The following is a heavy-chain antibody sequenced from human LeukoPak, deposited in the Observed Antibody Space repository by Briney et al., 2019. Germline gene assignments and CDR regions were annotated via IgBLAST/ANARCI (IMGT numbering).Heavy chain of an antibody. CDR1: GGSISSYY. D-gene: IGHD4-11*01. J-gene: IGHJ3*02. CDR2: IYYSGST. CDR3: ARRLPGRVGDAFDI. Sequence: SETLSLTCIVSGGSISSYYWSWIRQPPGKGLEWIGYIYYSGSTNYNPSLKSRVTISVDTSKNQFSLKLSSVTAADTAVYYCARRLPGRVGDAFDIWGQGTMVTVSS. V-gene: IGHV4-59*08.